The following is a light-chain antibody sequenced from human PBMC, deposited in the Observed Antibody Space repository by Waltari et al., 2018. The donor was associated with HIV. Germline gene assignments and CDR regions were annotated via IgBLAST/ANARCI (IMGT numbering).Light chain of an antibody. J-gene: IGLJ2*01. V-gene: IGLV2-14*03. CDR3: SSYSLVNTAL. Sequence: QSALTQPASVSGSPGQSITISCTGPGSDLGDYNYVSWYQHHPGRAPKLIIYDVTKRPSGVSNRFSGSKSGYTASLTISGLQAEDEADYYCSSYSLVNTALFGGGTKLTVL. CDR1: GSDLGDYNY. CDR2: DVT.